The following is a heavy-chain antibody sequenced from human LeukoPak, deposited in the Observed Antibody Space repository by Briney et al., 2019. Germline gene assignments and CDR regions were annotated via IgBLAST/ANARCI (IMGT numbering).Heavy chain of an antibody. CDR1: GYTFTSYY. CDR3: ARDSSPWYYDSSGYRDDY. V-gene: IGHV1-46*01. D-gene: IGHD3-22*01. Sequence: ASVKVSCKASGYTFTSYYMHWVRQAPGQGLEWMGIINPSGGSTSYAQKFQGRVTMTRDMSTSTVYMELSSLRSEDTAVYYCARDSSPWYYDSSGYRDDYWGQGTLVTVSS. J-gene: IGHJ4*02. CDR2: INPSGGST.